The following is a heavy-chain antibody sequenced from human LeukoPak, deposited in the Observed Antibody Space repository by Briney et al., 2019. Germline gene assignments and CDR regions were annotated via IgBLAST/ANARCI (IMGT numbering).Heavy chain of an antibody. D-gene: IGHD6-19*01. CDR1: GFTFSSYE. J-gene: IGHJ6*02. Sequence: GGSLRLSCAASGFTFSSYEMNWVPQSPGKGLEWVSYISSSGSTIYYADSVKGRFTISRDNAKNSLYLQMNSLRAEDTAVYYCARSGYSSGWSNYYYYGMDVWGQGTTVTVSS. CDR3: ARSGYSSGWSNYYYYGMDV. CDR2: ISSSGSTI. V-gene: IGHV3-48*03.